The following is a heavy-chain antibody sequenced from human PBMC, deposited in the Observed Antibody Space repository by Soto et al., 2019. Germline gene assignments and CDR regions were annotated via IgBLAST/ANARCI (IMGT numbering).Heavy chain of an antibody. CDR3: ARLPGNSYGLFDY. J-gene: IGHJ4*02. D-gene: IGHD3-16*01. CDR1: GGSISTYY. CDR2: IXXTXXX. V-gene: IGHV4-59*01. Sequence: SETPSLTCTVSGGSISTYYWGWIRQSPGKGLXWIXXIXXTXXXXXNXXLKSRLTISLDTSRIQFSLESRSVTAAESAVYYCARLPGNSYGLFDYWGQGALVTVSS.